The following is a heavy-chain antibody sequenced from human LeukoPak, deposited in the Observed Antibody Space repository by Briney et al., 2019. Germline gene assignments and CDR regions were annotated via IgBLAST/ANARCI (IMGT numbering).Heavy chain of an antibody. CDR2: IKQDGSKK. CDR1: GFTFSSYW. V-gene: IGHV3-7*01. J-gene: IGHJ4*02. CDR3: ARQQGQWLAPAGFDY. D-gene: IGHD6-19*01. Sequence: GGSLRLSCAASGFTFSSYWMTWVRQAPGKGLEWVANIKQDGSKKYYVDSVKGRFTISRDNAKNSLYLQMNSLRAEDTAVYYCARQQGQWLAPAGFDYWGQGTLVTVSS.